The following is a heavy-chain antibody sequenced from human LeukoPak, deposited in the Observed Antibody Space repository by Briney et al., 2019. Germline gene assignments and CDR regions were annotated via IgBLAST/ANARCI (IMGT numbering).Heavy chain of an antibody. J-gene: IGHJ6*02. Sequence: GGSLRLSCAASGFTFSSYAMSWVRQAPGKGLEWVSAISGSGGSTYYADSVKGWFTISRDNSKNTLYLQMNSLRAEDTAVYYCAKSYCSSTSCYTPSYYYYGMDVWGQGTTVTVSS. V-gene: IGHV3-23*01. CDR1: GFTFSSYA. CDR3: AKSYCSSTSCYTPSYYYYGMDV. D-gene: IGHD2-2*02. CDR2: ISGSGGST.